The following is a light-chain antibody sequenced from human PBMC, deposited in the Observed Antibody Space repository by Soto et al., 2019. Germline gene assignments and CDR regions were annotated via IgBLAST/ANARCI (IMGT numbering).Light chain of an antibody. CDR1: LSIGSK. V-gene: IGKV3-15*01. J-gene: IGKJ1*01. CDR2: SAS. Sequence: DTVMTQSPVTLSVSPGERATLSCRASLSIGSKLAWYQQKPGQSPRLLIHSASTRVTGIPPRFSGSGSGTEFTLTISSLQSVDFAVYYCQQYDDWPRTFGPGTKVEIK. CDR3: QQYDDWPRT.